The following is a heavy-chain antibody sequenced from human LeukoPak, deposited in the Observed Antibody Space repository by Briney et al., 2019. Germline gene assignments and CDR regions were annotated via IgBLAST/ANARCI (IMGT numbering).Heavy chain of an antibody. CDR3: ARHNYYDSSGYYPLLFDY. D-gene: IGHD3-22*01. Sequence: SETLSLTCTVSGGSISSYYWSWIRQPPGKGLEWIAYIYYSGSTNYNPSLKSRVTISVDTSKNQFSLKLSSVTAADTAVYYCARHNYYDSSGYYPLLFDYRGQGTLVTVSS. CDR1: GGSISSYY. V-gene: IGHV4-59*01. J-gene: IGHJ4*02. CDR2: IYYSGST.